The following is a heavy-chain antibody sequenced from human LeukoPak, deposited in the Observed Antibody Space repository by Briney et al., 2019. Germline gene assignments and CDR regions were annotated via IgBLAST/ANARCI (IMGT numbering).Heavy chain of an antibody. CDR1: GFTFSSYA. CDR3: AKAFRGVVVPDFDY. D-gene: IGHD3-16*02. V-gene: IGHV3-23*01. J-gene: IGHJ4*02. Sequence: GGSPRLSCAASGFTFSSYAMHWVRQAPGKGLEWVSSISGSGGSTYYADSVKGRFTISRDNSKNTLYLQMNSLRAEDTAVYYCAKAFRGVVVPDFDYWGRGTLVTVSS. CDR2: ISGSGGST.